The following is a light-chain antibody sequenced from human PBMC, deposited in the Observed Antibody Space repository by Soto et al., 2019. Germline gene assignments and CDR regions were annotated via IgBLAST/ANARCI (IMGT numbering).Light chain of an antibody. Sequence: EIVLTQSPATLSLSPGERATLSCRASQTVSSSHLDWYQQKPGQAPRLLLYGASTRTAGIPDRFCGSGSGIDCTLTSSRLEPEDFAVYYGDQYGRSPPVNFGQGTKVEIK. CDR2: GAS. CDR3: DQYGRSPPVN. J-gene: IGKJ1*01. CDR1: QTVSSSH. V-gene: IGKV3-20*01.